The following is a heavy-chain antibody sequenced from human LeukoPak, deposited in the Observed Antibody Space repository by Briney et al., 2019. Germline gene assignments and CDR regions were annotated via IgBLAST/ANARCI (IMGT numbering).Heavy chain of an antibody. CDR1: GGSISSDAYS. Sequence: SETLSLTCAVSGGSISSDAYSWNWIRQPPGKGLEWIGYIFHSGSTYYNPSLKSRVTMSVDRSKNQFSLRLSPVTAADAAVYYCARATAMVTYFDDWGQGTLVTVSS. J-gene: IGHJ4*02. CDR2: IFHSGST. D-gene: IGHD5-18*01. CDR3: ARATAMVTYFDD. V-gene: IGHV4-30-2*01.